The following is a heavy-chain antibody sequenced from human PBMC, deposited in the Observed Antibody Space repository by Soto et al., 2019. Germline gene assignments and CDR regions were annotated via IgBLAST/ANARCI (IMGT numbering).Heavy chain of an antibody. V-gene: IGHV3-23*01. D-gene: IGHD1-1*01. CDR2: ISGGGSST. CDR3: ANHGGTTGTTRLEFDY. J-gene: IGHJ4*02. CDR1: GFTFSSYA. Sequence: EVQLLESGGGLVQPGGSLRLSCAASGFTFSSYAMTWVRQAPGKGLEWVSTISGGGSSTYYADSVKGRFTISRDNSKNTLYLQINSLRAEDTALYYCANHGGTTGTTRLEFDYWGQGTLVTVSS.